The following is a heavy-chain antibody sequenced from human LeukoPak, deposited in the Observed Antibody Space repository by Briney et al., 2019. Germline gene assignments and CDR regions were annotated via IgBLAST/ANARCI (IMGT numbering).Heavy chain of an antibody. J-gene: IGHJ5*02. D-gene: IGHD6-13*01. V-gene: IGHV4-4*07. CDR3: ARDLDNSNWYGIPPGWFDP. Sequence: SETLSLTCTVSNGSISSYHWSWIRQPAGKGLEWIGRIYTSGSTNYNPSLKSRVTMSLDTSKNRFSLKLNSVTAADTAVYYCARDLDNSNWYGIPPGWFDPWGQGTLVTVSS. CDR2: IYTSGST. CDR1: NGSISSYH.